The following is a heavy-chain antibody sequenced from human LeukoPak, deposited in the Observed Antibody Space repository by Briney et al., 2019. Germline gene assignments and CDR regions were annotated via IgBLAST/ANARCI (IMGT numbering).Heavy chain of an antibody. CDR1: GFAFNFYA. CDR3: AKDLFLGLYDSSGYYVRARNAFDY. D-gene: IGHD3-22*01. V-gene: IGHV3-23*01. Sequence: GGSLRLSCAASGFAFNFYAMSWVRQAPGKGLQWVSTINANGINTYYAGSVRGRFTISRDNSKNTLYLQMNSLRAEDTAVYYCAKDLFLGLYDSSGYYVRARNAFDYWGQGTLVTVSS. J-gene: IGHJ4*02. CDR2: INANGINT.